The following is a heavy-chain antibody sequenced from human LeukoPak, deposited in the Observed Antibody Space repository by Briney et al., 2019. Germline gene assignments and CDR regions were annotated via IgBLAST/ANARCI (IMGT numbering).Heavy chain of an antibody. V-gene: IGHV3-13*01. D-gene: IGHD5-18*01. CDR2: IGTAGDT. Sequence: GGSLRLSCAASGSTSSSYDMHWVRQATGKGLECVSTIGTAGDTYYPGSVKGRFTISRENAKNSLYLQMNSLRGGDTAVYYCARSGSYGFYWYFDLWGRGTLVTVSS. CDR3: ARSGSYGFYWYFDL. CDR1: GSTSSSYD. J-gene: IGHJ2*01.